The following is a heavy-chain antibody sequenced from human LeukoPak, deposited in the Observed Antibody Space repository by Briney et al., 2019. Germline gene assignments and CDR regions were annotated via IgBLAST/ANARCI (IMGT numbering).Heavy chain of an antibody. J-gene: IGHJ4*02. Sequence: ASVKVSCKASRYTFSSYDINWVREAPGQGLEWMGWMIPNTGSTSFAQKFQGRLTMTRDTSISTAYMELSSLRSEDTAVYYCARLSQTPDYYSSGGYYYLGYWGQGTPVTVSS. V-gene: IGHV1-8*01. CDR2: MIPNTGST. CDR3: ARLSQTPDYYSSGGYYYLGY. CDR1: RYTFSSYD. D-gene: IGHD3-22*01.